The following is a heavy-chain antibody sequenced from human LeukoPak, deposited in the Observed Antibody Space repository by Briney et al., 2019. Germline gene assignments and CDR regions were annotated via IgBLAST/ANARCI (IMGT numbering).Heavy chain of an antibody. V-gene: IGHV3-15*07. J-gene: IGHJ4*02. CDR3: ARGYYYDSSYPDDY. CDR1: GFAFNYVW. CDR2: IKSKINGETT. D-gene: IGHD3-22*01. Sequence: GGSLRLSCEASGFAFNYVWMNWVRQAPGKGLEWVGRIKSKINGETTEYAAPVKGRFTISRDDSKNTLYLEMNSLTTEDTAVYYCARGYYYDSSYPDDYWGQGTLVTVSS.